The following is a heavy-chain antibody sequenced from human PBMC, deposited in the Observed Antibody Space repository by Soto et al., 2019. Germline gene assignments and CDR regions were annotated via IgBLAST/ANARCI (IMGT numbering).Heavy chain of an antibody. V-gene: IGHV1-18*01. CDR1: GGTFSSYA. CDR2: ISAYNGNT. D-gene: IGHD6-6*01. Sequence: QVQLVQSGAEVKKPGSSVKVSCKASGGTFSSYAISWVRQAPGQGLEWMGWISAYNGNTNYAQKLQGRVTMTTDTSTSTAYMELRSLRSDDTAVYYCARPAARDYYYYGMDVWGQGTTVTVSS. J-gene: IGHJ6*02. CDR3: ARPAARDYYYYGMDV.